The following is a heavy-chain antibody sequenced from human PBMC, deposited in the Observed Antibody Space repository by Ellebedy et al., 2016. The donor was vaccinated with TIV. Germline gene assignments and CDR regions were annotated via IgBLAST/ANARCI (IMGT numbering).Heavy chain of an antibody. V-gene: IGHV4-4*08. CDR3: ARKRSGSYYGLDV. Sequence: SETLSLTCTVSGGFITDQYWNWIRQTPGKGLEWIGYIYGSGSTKYNPSLKSRVTISVDTSKSQFSLKLTSVTAADTAVYYCARKRSGSYYGLDVWGQGTTVTVSS. CDR1: GGFITDQY. CDR2: IYGSGST. D-gene: IGHD6-19*01. J-gene: IGHJ6*02.